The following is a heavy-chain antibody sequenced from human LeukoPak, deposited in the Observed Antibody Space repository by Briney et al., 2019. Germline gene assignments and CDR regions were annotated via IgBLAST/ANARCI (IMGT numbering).Heavy chain of an antibody. V-gene: IGHV3-11*04. CDR3: GKDERWSGGFYYVDN. J-gene: IGHJ4*02. CDR2: ISSSGSTI. CDR1: GFTFSDYY. D-gene: IGHD3-10*02. Sequence: PGGSLRLSCAASGFTFSDYYMSWIRQAPGKGLERVSYISSSGSTIYYADSVKGRFTISRDNAKNSLYLQMNSLRAEDTAVYYCGKDERWSGGFYYVDNWGQGTLVTVSS.